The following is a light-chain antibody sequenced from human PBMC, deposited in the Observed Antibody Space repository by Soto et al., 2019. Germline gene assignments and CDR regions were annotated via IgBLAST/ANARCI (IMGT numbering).Light chain of an antibody. Sequence: QSALTQPASVSGSPGQSITISCTGTISDIGLYKFVSWYQHHPGKSPKLIIFDVSSRASGISNRFSGSKSGNTASLTISGLQAEDEADYCTSYTTDNVVVVLGGETKVTVL. CDR1: ISDIGLYKF. V-gene: IGLV2-14*03. CDR3: TSYTTDNVVVV. CDR2: DVS. J-gene: IGLJ2*01.